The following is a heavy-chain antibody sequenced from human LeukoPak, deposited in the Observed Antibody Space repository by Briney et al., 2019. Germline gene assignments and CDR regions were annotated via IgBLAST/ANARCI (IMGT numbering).Heavy chain of an antibody. CDR3: AKLNTDFWSGYYMLDY. D-gene: IGHD3-3*01. CDR1: GFTFSSNV. CDR2: IPASGGST. J-gene: IGHJ4*02. V-gene: IGHV3-23*01. Sequence: GGSLRLSCAASGFTFSSNVMIWVRQAPGKGLEWVSSIPASGGSTYYADSVKGRFTISRDNSKNTLYLQMNSLRAEDTAVYYCAKLNTDFWSGYYMLDYWGQGTLVTVSS.